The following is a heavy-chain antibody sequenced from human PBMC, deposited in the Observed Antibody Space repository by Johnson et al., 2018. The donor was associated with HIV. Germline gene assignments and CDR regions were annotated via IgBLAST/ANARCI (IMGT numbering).Heavy chain of an antibody. CDR3: AKDSGYSSIYYKIGSFDI. D-gene: IGHD6-13*01. CDR1: GFTFSSYA. V-gene: IGHV3-30-3*01. CDR2: ISYDGSNK. Sequence: QVQLVESGGGLVQPGGSLRLSCAASGFTFSSYAMHWVRQAPGKGLEWVAVISYDGSNKYYADSVKGRFTISRDNSKNTLYLQMNSLRAEDTALYYCAKDSGYSSIYYKIGSFDIWGQGAMVTVSS. J-gene: IGHJ3*02.